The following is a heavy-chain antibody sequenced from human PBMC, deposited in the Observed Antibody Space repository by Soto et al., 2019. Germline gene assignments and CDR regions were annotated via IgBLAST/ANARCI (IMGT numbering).Heavy chain of an antibody. Sequence: PGGSLRLSCAASGFVFNNFVMTWVRQAPGKGLEWVSSIRGSADRGTSDRTYYADSVKGRFTISRDIPKNTLYLQMNSLRVDDTALYHCARVTPTSADHRGLFDYWGQGTLVTVSS. V-gene: IGHV3-23*01. CDR1: GFVFNNFV. CDR3: ARVTPTSADHRGLFDY. D-gene: IGHD3-10*01. CDR2: IRGSADRGTSDRT. J-gene: IGHJ4*02.